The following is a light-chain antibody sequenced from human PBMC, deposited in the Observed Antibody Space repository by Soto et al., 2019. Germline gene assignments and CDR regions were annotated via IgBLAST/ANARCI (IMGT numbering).Light chain of an antibody. J-gene: IGLJ2*01. CDR3: SSYTTSSTLV. Sequence: QSALTQPASVSGSPGQSITISCTGTSSDVGAYNYVSWYQQHPGKAPKLLIYEVSNRPSGVSNRFSGSKSGYTASLTISGLQAEDEADYYCSSYTTSSTLVFGGGTQLTVL. CDR2: EVS. CDR1: SSDVGAYNY. V-gene: IGLV2-14*01.